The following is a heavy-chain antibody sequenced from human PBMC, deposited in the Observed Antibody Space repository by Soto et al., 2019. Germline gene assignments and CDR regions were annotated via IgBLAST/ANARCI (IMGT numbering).Heavy chain of an antibody. CDR3: ARLLGFWFLVGWFDP. D-gene: IGHD3-3*01. J-gene: IGHJ5*02. Sequence: GSLRLSCAASGFTFSSYWMSWVRQAPGKGLEWVANIKQDGSEKYYVDSVKGRFTISRDNAKNSPYLQMNSLRAEDTAVYYCARLLGFWFLVGWFDPWGQGTLVTVSS. CDR2: IKQDGSEK. CDR1: GFTFSSYW. V-gene: IGHV3-7*03.